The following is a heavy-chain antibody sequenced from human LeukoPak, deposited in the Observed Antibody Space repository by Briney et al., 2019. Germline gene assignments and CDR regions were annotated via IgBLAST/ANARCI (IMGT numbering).Heavy chain of an antibody. J-gene: IGHJ5*02. V-gene: IGHV3-30*18. CDR3: AKDWGSSDWYNYFDP. CDR1: GFTIRIYG. CDR2: ISHDGGAR. D-gene: IGHD6-19*01. Sequence: GTSLRLSCAVSGFTIRIYGMHWVRQAPGKGLEWVAMISHDGGARYYGDSVKGRFTISRDDSKNTLYLQMNSLSTEDTALYYCAKDWGSSDWYNYFDPWGQGTLVTVSS.